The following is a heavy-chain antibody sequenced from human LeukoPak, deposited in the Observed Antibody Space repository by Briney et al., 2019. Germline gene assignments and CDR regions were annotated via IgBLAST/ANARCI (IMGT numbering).Heavy chain of an antibody. CDR2: IHHSVGI. Sequence: GSLRLSCAASGFTFSSYAMSWVRQAPGKGLEWIGEIHHSVGINYNPSLKSRIAISMDKSKNHFSLDVTSMTAADTAMYYCARKGPVTIADYWGRGTLVTVSS. V-gene: IGHV4-4*02. D-gene: IGHD4-11*01. CDR1: GFTFSSYAM. J-gene: IGHJ4*02. CDR3: ARKGPVTIADY.